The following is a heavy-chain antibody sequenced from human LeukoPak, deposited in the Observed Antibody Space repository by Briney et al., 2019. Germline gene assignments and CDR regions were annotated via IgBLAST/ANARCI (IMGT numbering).Heavy chain of an antibody. CDR2: IYSSDNT. D-gene: IGHD3-16*01. Sequence: GGSLRLSCAASGFTFSTSGMSWARQAPGKGLEWVSVIYSSDNTYYIDSVRGRFTISRDNSKNTLYLQMNSLRAEDTAVYYCAGRRVLDASFDYWGQGTLVTVSS. CDR3: AGRRVLDASFDY. J-gene: IGHJ4*02. V-gene: IGHV3-66*02. CDR1: GFTFSTSG.